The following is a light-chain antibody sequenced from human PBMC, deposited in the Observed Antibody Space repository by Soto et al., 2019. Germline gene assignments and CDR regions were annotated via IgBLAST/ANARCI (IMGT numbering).Light chain of an antibody. CDR1: QSISSY. CDR2: AAS. V-gene: IGKV1-39*01. Sequence: DIQMTQSPSSLSASVGDRVTITCRASQSISSYLNWYQQKPGKAPKLLIYAASSLQSGVPSRFSGGGSGTDFTLTISSLQPEDFATYYCQQGYSTPGTFGQGTKVEIK. J-gene: IGKJ1*01. CDR3: QQGYSTPGT.